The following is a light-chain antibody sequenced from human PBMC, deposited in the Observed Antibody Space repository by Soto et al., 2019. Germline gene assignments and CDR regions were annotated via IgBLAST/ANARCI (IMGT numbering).Light chain of an antibody. CDR1: QAMNTY. CDR3: QQLHSYPIT. V-gene: IGKV1-9*01. J-gene: IGKJ5*01. Sequence: DIQLHQSPSFLSASVGDRATISCRASQAMNTYIAWYQQRPGAAPKLLVYGASTLYTGVPSRFSGSESGAVFTLTISSLQPEEFATYYCQQLHSYPITVGKGTRLEIK. CDR2: GAS.